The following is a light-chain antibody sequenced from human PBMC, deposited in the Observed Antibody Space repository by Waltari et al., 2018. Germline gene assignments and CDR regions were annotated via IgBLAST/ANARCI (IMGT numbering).Light chain of an antibody. V-gene: IGLV2-23*02. J-gene: IGLJ2*01. Sequence: QSALTQPASVSGSPGPSITISCTGTSSDVGSYNFVTWYQQHPGKAPKLMIYEARKRHSGVSNRFSGSKSGNTASLTISGLQAEDEADYYCCSYTTSDTFVFGGGTKLTVL. CDR1: SSDVGSYNF. CDR2: EAR. CDR3: CSYTTSDTFV.